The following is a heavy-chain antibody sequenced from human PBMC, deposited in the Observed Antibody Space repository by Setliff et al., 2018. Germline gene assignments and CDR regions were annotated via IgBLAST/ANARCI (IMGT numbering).Heavy chain of an antibody. J-gene: IGHJ6*03. CDR1: GGFINNGDYN. D-gene: IGHD3-10*01. V-gene: IGHV4-39*01. CDR2: LYYSGST. CDR3: ARHKSNGSGSYPSLYMDV. Sequence: SSETLSLTCTVSGGFINNGDYNWGWVRQPPGEGLECVGSLYYSGSTYYNPSLKSRLIISVDAPDNQFSVKLSSVTAADTAVYYCARHKSNGSGSYPSLYMDVWGKGIMVTVSS.